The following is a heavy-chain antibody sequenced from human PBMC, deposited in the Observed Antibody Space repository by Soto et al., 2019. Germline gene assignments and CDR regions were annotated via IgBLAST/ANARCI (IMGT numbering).Heavy chain of an antibody. J-gene: IGHJ4*02. V-gene: IGHV3-9*01. CDR1: GSSFDDFV. D-gene: IGHD2-21*02. CDR3: AKGVATAVPALDY. CDR2: VSWNSGAK. Sequence: AGGSLRLSCVASGSSFDDFVMNWVRQRPGKGLEWVSSVSWNSGAKLYADSVKGRFAISRDSAKKSVYLQMNSLRPDDTAFYYCAKGVATAVPALDYWGQGTLVTVSS.